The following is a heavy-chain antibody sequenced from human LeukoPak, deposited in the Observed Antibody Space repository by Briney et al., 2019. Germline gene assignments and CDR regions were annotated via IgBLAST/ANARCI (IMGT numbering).Heavy chain of an antibody. D-gene: IGHD3-22*01. CDR1: GFTVSSNY. CDR2: IYSGGST. Sequence: GGSLRLSCAASGFTVSSNYMSWVRQAPGKGLEWVSVIYSGGSTYYADSVKGRFTISRDNSKNTLYLQMNSLRAEDTAVYYCARDRRFHYDSSGYYSSWDQGTLVTVSS. CDR3: ARDRRFHYDSSGYYSS. V-gene: IGHV3-53*01. J-gene: IGHJ4*02.